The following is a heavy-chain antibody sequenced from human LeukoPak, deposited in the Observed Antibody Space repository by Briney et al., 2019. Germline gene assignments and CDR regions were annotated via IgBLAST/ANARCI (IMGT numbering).Heavy chain of an antibody. V-gene: IGHV4-59*01. CDR3: ARDRYSSSSLGY. CDR2: IYYRGST. D-gene: IGHD6-13*01. J-gene: IGHJ4*02. CDR1: GGSISSYY. Sequence: SETLSLTCTVSGGSISSYYWSWIRQPPGKELEWIGYIYYRGSTNYNPSLKSRVTISVDTSKNQFSLKLSSVTAADTAVYYCARDRYSSSSLGYWGQGTLVTVSS.